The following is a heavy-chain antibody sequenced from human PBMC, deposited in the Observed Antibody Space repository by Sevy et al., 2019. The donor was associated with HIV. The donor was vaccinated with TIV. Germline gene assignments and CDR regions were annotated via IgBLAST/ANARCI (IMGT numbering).Heavy chain of an antibody. D-gene: IGHD2-8*01. CDR1: GFTFSIYT. CDR2: FCFGGSKI. CDR3: AREGCTQPHDY. J-gene: IGHJ4*02. V-gene: IGHV3-23*01. Sequence: GGSLRLSCAASGFTFSIYTMSWVRQAPGKGLEWVSTFCFGGSKIYYADSVKGWFTISRDTSRNTVYLQMTSLRADDTAVYYCAREGCTQPHDYWGQGTLVTVSS.